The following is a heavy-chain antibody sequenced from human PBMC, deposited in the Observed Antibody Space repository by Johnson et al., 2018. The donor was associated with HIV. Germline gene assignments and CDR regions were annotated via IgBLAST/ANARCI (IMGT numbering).Heavy chain of an antibody. D-gene: IGHD6-13*01. J-gene: IGHJ3*02. V-gene: IGHV3-30*02. CDR2: IHYDGSHE. Sequence: QVQLVESGGGVVQPGGSLRLSCAASGFTFSSYGMHWVRQAPGKGLEWVAFIHYDGSHEYYADSVKGRFTISRDNSKNTLYLQMNTLRVEDTAVYYCAKDGGSSWSAFDIWGQGTMVTVSS. CDR3: AKDGGSSWSAFDI. CDR1: GFTFSSYG.